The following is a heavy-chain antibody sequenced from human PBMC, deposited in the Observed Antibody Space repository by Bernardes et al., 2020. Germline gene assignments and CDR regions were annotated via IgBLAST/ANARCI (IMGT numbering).Heavy chain of an antibody. CDR1: GFSFSSYS. CDR3: ARGSTVTQRTDKFDY. CDR2: VSTTSLHI. Sequence: GGSLRLSCAASGFSFSSYSMNWVRQAPGRGLEWVSSVSTTSLHIYYADSMKGRFTISRDNAKNSLYLQMNSLRAEDTAGYYCARGSTVTQRTDKFDYWGQGTLVTVSS. V-gene: IGHV3-21*01. J-gene: IGHJ4*02. D-gene: IGHD4-17*01.